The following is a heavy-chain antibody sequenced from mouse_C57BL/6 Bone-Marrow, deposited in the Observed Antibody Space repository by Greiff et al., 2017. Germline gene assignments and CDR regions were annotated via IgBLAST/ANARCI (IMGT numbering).Heavy chain of an antibody. Sequence: VHLVESGAELARPGASVKLSCKASGYTFTSYGISWVKQRTGQGLEWIGEIYPRSGNTYYNEKFKGKATLTADKSSSTAYMELRSLTSEDSAVYFCARGDDYDPAWFAYWGQGTLVTVSA. CDR1: GYTFTSYG. D-gene: IGHD2-4*01. J-gene: IGHJ3*01. V-gene: IGHV1-81*01. CDR3: ARGDDYDPAWFAY. CDR2: IYPRSGNT.